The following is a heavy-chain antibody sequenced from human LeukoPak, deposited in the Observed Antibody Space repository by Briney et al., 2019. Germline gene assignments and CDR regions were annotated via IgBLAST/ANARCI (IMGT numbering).Heavy chain of an antibody. CDR1: GYTFTTYI. CDR2: INTGNGNT. D-gene: IGHD6-19*01. Sequence: ASVKVSCKASGYTFTTYIIHWMRQAPGQRLEWMGCINTGNGNTKYSQKFQDRVTITRDTSASTAYMELSSLRSEDTAVYYCARDQGDSSGWYRDFDYWGQGTLVTVSS. V-gene: IGHV1-3*04. J-gene: IGHJ4*02. CDR3: ARDQGDSSGWYRDFDY.